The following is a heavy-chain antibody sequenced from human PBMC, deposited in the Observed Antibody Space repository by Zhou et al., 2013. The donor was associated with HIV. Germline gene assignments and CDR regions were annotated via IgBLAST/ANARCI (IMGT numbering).Heavy chain of an antibody. Sequence: QVQLVQSGAEVKKPGASVKVSCKASGYTFTSYDINWVRQATGQGLEWMGWMNPNSGNTGYAQKFQGRVTMTRNTSISTAYMELSSLRSEDTAVYFCAKSPPRNYYDTSGYWVVAEYFQHWGQGTLVTVSS. D-gene: IGHD3-22*01. V-gene: IGHV1-8*01. CDR1: GYTFTSYD. CDR3: AKSPPRNYYDTSGYWVVAEYFQH. J-gene: IGHJ1*01. CDR2: MNPNSGNT.